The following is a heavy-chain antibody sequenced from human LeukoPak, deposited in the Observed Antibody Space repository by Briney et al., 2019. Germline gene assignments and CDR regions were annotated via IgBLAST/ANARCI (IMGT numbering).Heavy chain of an antibody. Sequence: GGSLRLSCAASGFIVSKNYMSWVRQAPGKGLEWVSVIYSGDTAYYADSVKGRFTISRDNSKNTLYLQMNSLRAEDTAMYYCARDRSEMATLWAHFDYWGQGSLVTVSS. J-gene: IGHJ4*02. CDR1: GFIVSKNY. CDR3: ARDRSEMATLWAHFDY. V-gene: IGHV3-53*01. CDR2: IYSGDTA. D-gene: IGHD5-24*01.